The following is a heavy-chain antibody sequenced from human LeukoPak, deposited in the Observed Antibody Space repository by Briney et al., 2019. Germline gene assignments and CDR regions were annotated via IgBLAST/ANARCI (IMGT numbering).Heavy chain of an antibody. J-gene: IGHJ4*02. Sequence: ETLSLTCTVSGGSISSYYWSWIRQPPGKGLEWIGYIYYSGSTNYNPSLKSRVTISVDTSKNQFSLKLSSVTAADTAVYYCARAPRNWGQGTLVTVSS. V-gene: IGHV4-59*01. CDR3: ARAPRN. CDR2: IYYSGST. CDR1: GGSISSYY.